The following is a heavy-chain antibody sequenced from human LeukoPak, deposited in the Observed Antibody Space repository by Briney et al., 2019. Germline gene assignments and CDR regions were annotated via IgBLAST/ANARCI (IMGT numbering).Heavy chain of an antibody. CDR1: AFTFSSNG. V-gene: IGHV3-23*01. J-gene: IGHJ4*02. Sequence: PGGSLRLSWAASAFTFSSNGMSWVRQAQGKGLEWVSAIETGGASTYYADSVKGRFSISRDNSKNTLYLQMNSLRAEDTAVYYCAKDFGGAGSYHRPFDYWGQGTLVTVSS. D-gene: IGHD3-10*01. CDR3: AKDFGGAGSYHRPFDY. CDR2: IETGGAST.